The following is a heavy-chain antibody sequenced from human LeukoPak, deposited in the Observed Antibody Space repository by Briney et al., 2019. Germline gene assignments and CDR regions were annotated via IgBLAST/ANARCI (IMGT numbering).Heavy chain of an antibody. D-gene: IGHD5-12*01. J-gene: IGHJ4*02. Sequence: GGSLRLSCAASGITFSSFAMSWVRQAPGKGLEWVSVVSESGDSTHYAESVKGRFTISRDNSKNTLYLEMNRLRADDTAVYYCAKDTAQGYTFGTIEQDYWGQGTLVTVAS. CDR3: AKDTAQGYTFGTIEQDY. CDR2: VSESGDST. CDR1: GITFSSFA. V-gene: IGHV3-23*01.